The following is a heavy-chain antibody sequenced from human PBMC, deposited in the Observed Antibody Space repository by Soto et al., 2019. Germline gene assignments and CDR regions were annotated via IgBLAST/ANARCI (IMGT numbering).Heavy chain of an antibody. CDR3: ARGASLQERYYYYYMDV. J-gene: IGHJ6*03. Sequence: SETLSLTCTVSGGSISSYYWSWIRQPPGKGLEWIGYIYYSGSTNYNPSLKSRVTISVDTSKNQFSLKLSSVTAADTAVYYCARGASLQERYYYYYMDVWGKGTTVTVSS. CDR1: GGSISSYY. V-gene: IGHV4-59*01. D-gene: IGHD1-1*01. CDR2: IYYSGST.